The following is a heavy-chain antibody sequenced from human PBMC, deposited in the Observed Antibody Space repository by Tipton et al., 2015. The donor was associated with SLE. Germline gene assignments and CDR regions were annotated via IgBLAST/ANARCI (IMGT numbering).Heavy chain of an antibody. D-gene: IGHD3-22*01. Sequence: SLRLSCAASGFTFSSYSMNWVRQAPGKGLEWASYISSSSSTIYYADSVKGRFTISRDNAKNSLYLQMNSLRAEDTAVYYCARDDSSGYYDAFDIWGQGTMVTVSS. J-gene: IGHJ3*02. CDR3: ARDDSSGYYDAFDI. V-gene: IGHV3-48*01. CDR2: ISSSSSTI. CDR1: GFTFSSYS.